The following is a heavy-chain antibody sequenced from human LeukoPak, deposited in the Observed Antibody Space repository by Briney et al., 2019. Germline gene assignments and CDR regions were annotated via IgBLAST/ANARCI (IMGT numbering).Heavy chain of an antibody. D-gene: IGHD3-22*01. J-gene: IGHJ4*02. Sequence: PSETLSLTCTVSGGSMTTSYWTWIRQPPGKGLEWIGYIYYSGTTNYNPSLKSRVTLSVDTSKNQFSLKLTSVTAADSAVYYCARQLNMGDYFFDYWGQGTLVTVSS. CDR2: IYYSGTT. CDR1: GGSMTTSY. CDR3: ARQLNMGDYFFDY. V-gene: IGHV4-59*08.